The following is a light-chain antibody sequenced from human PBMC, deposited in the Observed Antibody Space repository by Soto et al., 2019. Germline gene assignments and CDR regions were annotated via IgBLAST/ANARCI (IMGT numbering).Light chain of an antibody. Sequence: QSALTQPASVSGSPGQSTAISCTGSSSDVGIYNHVSWYQQHPGKVPKLIIYEVTNRPSGVSNRFSGSKSGNTASLTISGLQAEDEADYYCSSYTTSSTRVFVTGTKVTVL. J-gene: IGLJ1*01. CDR1: SSDVGIYNH. CDR2: EVT. V-gene: IGLV2-14*01. CDR3: SSYTTSSTRV.